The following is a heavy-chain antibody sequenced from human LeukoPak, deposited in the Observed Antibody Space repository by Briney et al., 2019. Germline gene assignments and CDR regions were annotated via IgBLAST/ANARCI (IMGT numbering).Heavy chain of an antibody. CDR2: IWYDGSNK. CDR3: ARAEDSSGYLGQYFQH. D-gene: IGHD3-22*01. CDR1: GFTFSSYG. J-gene: IGHJ1*01. Sequence: GGSLRLSCAASGFTFSSYGMHWVRQAPGKGLEWVAVIWYDGSNKYYADSVKGRFTISRDNSKNTLYLQMNSLRAEDTAVYYCARAEDSSGYLGQYFQHWGQGTLVTVSS. V-gene: IGHV3-33*01.